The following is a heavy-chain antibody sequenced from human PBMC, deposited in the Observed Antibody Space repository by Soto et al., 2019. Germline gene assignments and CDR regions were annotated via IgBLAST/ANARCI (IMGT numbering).Heavy chain of an antibody. V-gene: IGHV4-34*01. CDR3: ARHYGRAFDI. D-gene: IGHD4-17*01. Sequence: QVQLQEWGAGLLKPSETLSLTCSVYGGSVSGYFWSWIRQPPGRGLEWLGQIYYSGSTSYKPSLKSQLSISVDTSKSQLSLKMTSVTAADTAVYYCARHYGRAFDIWGQGTMVTVSS. CDR1: GGSVSGYF. CDR2: IYYSGST. J-gene: IGHJ3*02.